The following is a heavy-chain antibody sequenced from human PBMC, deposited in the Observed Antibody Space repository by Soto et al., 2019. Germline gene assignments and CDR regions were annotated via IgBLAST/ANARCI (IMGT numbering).Heavy chain of an antibody. CDR1: GFMFSGFG. D-gene: IGHD3-10*01. CDR2: ISKDGSKK. V-gene: IGHV3-30*18. CDR3: ANPSGYYFGSGSHDEASDM. J-gene: IGHJ3*02. Sequence: QVQLVESGGGVVQPGRSLRLSCAASGFMFSGFGMHWVRQAPGKGLQWVAGISKDGSKKYYADSVKGRFTISRDNSKKTLYLQMNSLRAEDTAVYYCANPSGYYFGSGSHDEASDMWGQGTGVTVFS.